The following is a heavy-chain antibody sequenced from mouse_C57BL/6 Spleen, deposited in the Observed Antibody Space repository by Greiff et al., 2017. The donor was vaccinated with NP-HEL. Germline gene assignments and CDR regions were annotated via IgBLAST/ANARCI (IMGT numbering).Heavy chain of an antibody. J-gene: IGHJ2*01. V-gene: IGHV14-3*01. CDR3: ARGDVGFDY. D-gene: IGHD2-13*01. CDR2: IEPANGNT. Sequence: VQLKESVAELVRPGASVKLSCTATGFNIKNTYMHWVKQRPEQGLEWIGRIEPANGNTKYAAKFKGKATITADTSSNTADLQLSSLTSEDTAIYYSARGDVGFDYWGQGTTLTVSS. CDR1: GFNIKNTY.